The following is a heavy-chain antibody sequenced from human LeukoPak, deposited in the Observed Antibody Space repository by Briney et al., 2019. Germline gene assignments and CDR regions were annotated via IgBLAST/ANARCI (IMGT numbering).Heavy chain of an antibody. D-gene: IGHD6-13*01. V-gene: IGHV3-30-3*01. Sequence: GGSLRLSCAASGFTFSSYAMHWVRQAPGKGLEWVAVISYDGSNKYYAGSVKGRFTISRDNSKNTLYLQMNSLRAEDTALYYCAKDIYEGSSWSGFDYWGQGTLVTVSS. J-gene: IGHJ4*02. CDR3: AKDIYEGSSWSGFDY. CDR2: ISYDGSNK. CDR1: GFTFSSYA.